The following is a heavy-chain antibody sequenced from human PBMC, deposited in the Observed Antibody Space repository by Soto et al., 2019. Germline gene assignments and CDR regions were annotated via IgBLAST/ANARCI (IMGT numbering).Heavy chain of an antibody. D-gene: IGHD3-10*01. J-gene: IGHJ6*03. CDR1: GGSISSYY. Sequence: SETLSLTCTVSGGSISSYYWSWIRQPPGKGLEWIGYIYYSGSTNYNPSLKSRVTISVDTSKNQFSLKLSSVTAADTAVYYCARERVVSSGNLDYYMDVWGKGTTVTVSS. CDR2: IYYSGST. V-gene: IGHV4-59*01. CDR3: ARERVVSSGNLDYYMDV.